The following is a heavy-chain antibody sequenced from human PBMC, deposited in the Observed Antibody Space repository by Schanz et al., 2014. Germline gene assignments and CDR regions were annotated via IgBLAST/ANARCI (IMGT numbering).Heavy chain of an antibody. Sequence: QVQLVQSGAEVKKPGSSVKVSCKASGGTFSSYSISWVRQAPGQGLEWLGRIMLILGIANYAQKFQGRVTITADRSTSTAYMELSSLRSEDTAVYYCARDGDFDYWGQGTLVTVSS. CDR3: ARDGDFDY. J-gene: IGHJ4*02. CDR2: IMLILGIA. CDR1: GGTFSSYS. V-gene: IGHV1-69*04.